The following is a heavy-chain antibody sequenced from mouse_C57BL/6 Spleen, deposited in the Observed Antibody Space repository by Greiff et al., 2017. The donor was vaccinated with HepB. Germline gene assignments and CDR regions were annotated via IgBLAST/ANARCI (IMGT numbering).Heavy chain of an antibody. D-gene: IGHD4-1*01. J-gene: IGHJ1*03. V-gene: IGHV1-82*01. CDR3: ARRLTGTLYFDG. CDR1: GYAFSSSW. Sequence: VQLQQSGPELVKPGASVKISCKASGYAFSSSWMNWVKQRPGKGLEWIGRIYPGDGDTNYNGKFKGKATLTADKSSSTAYMQLSSLTSEDSAVYFCARRLTGTLYFDGWGTGTTVTVAS. CDR2: IYPGDGDT.